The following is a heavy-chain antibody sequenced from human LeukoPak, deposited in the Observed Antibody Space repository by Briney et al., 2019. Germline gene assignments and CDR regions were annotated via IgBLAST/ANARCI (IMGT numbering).Heavy chain of an antibody. J-gene: IGHJ4*02. Sequence: GGSLRLSCAASGFTFDDYAMHWVRQAPGKGLEWVSGISWNSGSIDYADSVKGRFTISRDNAKNSLYLQMNSLRAEDTAFYYCAKDKYSTGLDSWGQGTLVTVSS. CDR3: AKDKYSTGLDS. D-gene: IGHD6-19*01. V-gene: IGHV3-9*01. CDR2: ISWNSGSI. CDR1: GFTFDDYA.